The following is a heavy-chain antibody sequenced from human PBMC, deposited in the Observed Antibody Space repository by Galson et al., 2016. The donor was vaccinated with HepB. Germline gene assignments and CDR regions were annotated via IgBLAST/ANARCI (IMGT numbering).Heavy chain of an antibody. CDR1: GYSFTNYW. CDR2: IDPSDSYT. J-gene: IGHJ5*02. D-gene: IGHD3-9*01. V-gene: IGHV5-10-1*01. Sequence: QSGAEVKKPGESLRISCKGSGYSFTNYWISWVRQMPRKGLEWMGRIDPSDSYTNYSPSSQGHVTFSADKSLSTVYLHWSSLKASDTAMYYCARVGSDILTGSDNWFDPWGQGTLVTVSS. CDR3: ARVGSDILTGSDNWFDP.